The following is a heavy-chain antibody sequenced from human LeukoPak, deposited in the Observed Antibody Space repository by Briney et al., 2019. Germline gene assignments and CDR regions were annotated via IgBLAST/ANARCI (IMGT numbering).Heavy chain of an antibody. D-gene: IGHD5-24*01. V-gene: IGHV4-39*01. CDR2: IYYSGST. CDR1: GGSISSSSYY. Sequence: SETLSLTCTVSGGSISSSSYYWGWLRQPPGKGLEWIGSIYYSGSTYYNPSLKSRVTMSVDTSKNHFSQKLSSVTAADTAVYYCARLGDGSNRQDYWGQGTLVTVSS. CDR3: ARLGDGSNRQDY. J-gene: IGHJ4*02.